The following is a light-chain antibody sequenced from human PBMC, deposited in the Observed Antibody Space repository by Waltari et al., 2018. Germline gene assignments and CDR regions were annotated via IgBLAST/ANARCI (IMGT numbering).Light chain of an antibody. J-gene: IGKJ1*01. Sequence: DIQMTQSPSTLSASVGDSVTITCRARQSIRSDLAWYQQKPGRAPKLLIYKAFTLESGVPSRFSGSGSGTEFTLTISSLQPDDFATYYCQQYNFYSLTFGQGTKVDI. CDR2: KAF. CDR1: QSIRSD. V-gene: IGKV1-5*03. CDR3: QQYNFYSLT.